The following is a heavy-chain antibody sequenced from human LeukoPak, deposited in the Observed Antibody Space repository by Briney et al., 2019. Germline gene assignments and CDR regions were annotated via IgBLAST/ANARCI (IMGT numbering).Heavy chain of an antibody. Sequence: ASVKVSCKASGYTFTSYYMHWVRQAPGQGLEWMGIINPSGGSTSYAQKFQGRVTMTRDMSTSTVYMELSSLRSEDTAVYYCARDVTTVVIFSGFDYWGQGTLVTVSS. D-gene: IGHD4-23*01. CDR3: ARDVTTVVIFSGFDY. CDR2: INPSGGST. V-gene: IGHV1-46*01. CDR1: GYTFTSYY. J-gene: IGHJ4*02.